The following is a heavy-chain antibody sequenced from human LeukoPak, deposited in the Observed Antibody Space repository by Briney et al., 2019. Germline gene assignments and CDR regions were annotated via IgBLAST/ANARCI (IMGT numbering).Heavy chain of an antibody. D-gene: IGHD1-14*01. CDR3: ALVVYHSGRPGP. V-gene: IGHV4-34*08. CDR1: DLNMIGYY. J-gene: IGHJ5*02. CDR2: IDHSGST. Sequence: PSETLSPTCAVFDLNMIGYYWGWIRQPPGKGLEGIGEIDHSGSTTYNPSLKGRVSISIDTSRNQFYLTANSVSAADTAVYYCALVVYHSGRPGPWGQGTPVTVSS.